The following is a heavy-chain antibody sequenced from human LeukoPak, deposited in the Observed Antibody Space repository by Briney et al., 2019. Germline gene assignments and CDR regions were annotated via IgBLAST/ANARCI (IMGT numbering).Heavy chain of an antibody. D-gene: IGHD6-19*01. CDR1: GFPVRRNY. CDR3: AKDSVSGWKPGAFNI. V-gene: IGHV3-53*01. Sequence: GGSRRLSCAASGFPVRRNYMSWVRQVPGKGLEWVSIIYSGGNTYYADSVKGRFTISRDDSKNTLYLQMNSLRAEDTAVYYCAKDSVSGWKPGAFNIWGQGTMVTVSS. CDR2: IYSGGNT. J-gene: IGHJ3*02.